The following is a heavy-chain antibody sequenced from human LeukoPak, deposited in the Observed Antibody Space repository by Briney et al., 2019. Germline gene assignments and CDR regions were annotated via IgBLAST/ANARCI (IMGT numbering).Heavy chain of an antibody. Sequence: SETLSLTCTVSGGSFSSGSYYWGWLRQPPGTGLEWIGYIYYSGSTNYNPSLKSRVTISVDTSKNQFSLKLSSVTAADTAVYYCARDGGYSSGWYEETWGQGTLVTVSS. CDR2: IYYSGST. D-gene: IGHD6-19*01. J-gene: IGHJ4*02. CDR3: ARDGGYSSGWYEET. CDR1: GGSFSSGSYY. V-gene: IGHV4-61*01.